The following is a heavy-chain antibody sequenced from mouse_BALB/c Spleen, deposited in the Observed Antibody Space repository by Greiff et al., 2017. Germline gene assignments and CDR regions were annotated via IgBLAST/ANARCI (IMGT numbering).Heavy chain of an antibody. V-gene: IGHV7-3*02. Sequence: EVHLVESGGGLVQPGGSLRLSCATSGFTFTDYYMSWVRQPPGKALEWLGFIRNKANGYTTEYSASVKGRFTISRDNSQSILYLQMNTLRAEDSATYYCARINSGPFDYWGQGTTLTVSS. J-gene: IGHJ2*01. CDR2: IRNKANGYTT. CDR1: GFTFTDYY. CDR3: ARINSGPFDY.